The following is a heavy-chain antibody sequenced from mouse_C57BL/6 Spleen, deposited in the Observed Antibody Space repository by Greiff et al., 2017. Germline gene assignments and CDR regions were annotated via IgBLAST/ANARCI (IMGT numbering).Heavy chain of an antibody. CDR3: AIYRDDGKRYFDY. V-gene: IGHV1-74*01. Sequence: QVQLQQPGAELVKPGASVKLSCKASGYTFTSYWMHWVKQRPGQGLEWIGRIHPSDSDTNYNQKFKGKATLTVDKSSSTAYMQLGSLTSEYSAVYYCAIYRDDGKRYFDYWGQGTTLTVSS. J-gene: IGHJ2*01. CDR2: IHPSDSDT. CDR1: GYTFTSYW. D-gene: IGHD2-14*01.